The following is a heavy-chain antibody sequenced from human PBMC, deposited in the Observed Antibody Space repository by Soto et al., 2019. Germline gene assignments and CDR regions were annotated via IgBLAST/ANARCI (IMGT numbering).Heavy chain of an antibody. V-gene: IGHV4-39*03. J-gene: IGHJ4*02. CDR1: GGSVSNSNYY. CDR2: VYYRGRS. D-gene: IGHD2-8*01. CDR3: LSQRASVLTQAYFDY. Sequence: SETLSLTCTVSGGSVSNSNYYWGWIRQSPGKGMEWIGSVYYRGRSYSKSSVKSRVTISVDTSKNPFSLNLNSVPASDTAASFCLSQRASVLTQAYFDYWGPGALVTVSS.